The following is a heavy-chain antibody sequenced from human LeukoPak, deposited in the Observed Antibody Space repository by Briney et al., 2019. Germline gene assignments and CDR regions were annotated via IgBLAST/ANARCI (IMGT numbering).Heavy chain of an antibody. CDR2: IYYSGST. CDR3: AREVSSGWYFNYYYYMDV. CDR1: GGSISSTNYY. D-gene: IGHD6-19*01. V-gene: IGHV4-39*02. J-gene: IGHJ6*03. Sequence: SETLSLTCTVSGGSISSTNYYWGWIRQPPGKGLEWIGSIYYSGSTYYNPSLKSRVTISVDTSKNQFSLKLSSVTAADTAVYYCAREVSSGWYFNYYYYMDVWGKGTTVTVSS.